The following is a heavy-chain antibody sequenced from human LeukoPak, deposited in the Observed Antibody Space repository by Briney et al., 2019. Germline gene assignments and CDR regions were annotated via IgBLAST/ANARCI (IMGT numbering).Heavy chain of an antibody. CDR1: GFTFSSYA. CDR3: AKSGGSSIPRFFDL. Sequence: PGGSLRLSCAASGFTFSSYAMSWVRQAPGKGLEWDSSISGSGGSTYYADSVKGRFTISRDNSKNTLDLQMNSLRAEDTAVYYCAKSGGSSIPRFFDLWGRGTLVTVSS. D-gene: IGHD1-26*01. V-gene: IGHV3-23*01. CDR2: ISGSGGST. J-gene: IGHJ2*01.